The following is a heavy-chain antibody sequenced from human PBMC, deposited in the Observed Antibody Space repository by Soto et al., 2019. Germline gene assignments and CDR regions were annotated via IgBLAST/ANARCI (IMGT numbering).Heavy chain of an antibody. Sequence: EVQLVESGGGLVQPGGSLRLSCAASGFTVSNLYMTWVRQAPGKGLQWVAVISSGGSSYYADSVKGRFTISRYNSKNTLYLEMNSLRAEDTAVYYCARDTFGGAYDFLHGGQGTLVTVSS. CDR1: GFTVSNLY. D-gene: IGHD3-3*01. V-gene: IGHV3-66*01. CDR2: ISSGGSS. J-gene: IGHJ4*02. CDR3: ARDTFGGAYDFLH.